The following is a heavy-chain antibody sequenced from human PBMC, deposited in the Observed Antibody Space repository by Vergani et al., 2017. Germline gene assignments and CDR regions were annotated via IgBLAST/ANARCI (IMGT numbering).Heavy chain of an antibody. CDR2: IHPADSDT. CDR3: ARLYGRDSSGSKYFDY. D-gene: IGHD3-22*01. J-gene: IGHJ4*02. V-gene: IGHV5-51*01. CDR1: GYSFTNYW. Sequence: EVQLVQSGAEVKKPGESLTISCQISGYSFTNYWIGWVRQMPGKGLEWMGIIHPADSDTRYSPSFQGQVTISVDKSISPAYLQRSSLRASDSAMYYCARLYGRDSSGSKYFDYWGQGTLVTGSS.